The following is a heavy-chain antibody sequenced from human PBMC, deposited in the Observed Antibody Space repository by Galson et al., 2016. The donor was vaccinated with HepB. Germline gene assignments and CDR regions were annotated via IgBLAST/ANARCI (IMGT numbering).Heavy chain of an antibody. CDR3: AKASDNWNYDENYGMDV. D-gene: IGHD1-7*01. CDR2: ISGSGAST. V-gene: IGHV3-23*01. J-gene: IGHJ6*02. Sequence: SLRLSCAASRFTFSSYAMSWVRQAPGKGLEWVSAISGSGASTYYADSVKVRFTISRDNSKNTLYLQMNSLRVEDRAVYYCAKASDNWNYDENYGMDVWGQGTTVTVSS. CDR1: RFTFSSYA.